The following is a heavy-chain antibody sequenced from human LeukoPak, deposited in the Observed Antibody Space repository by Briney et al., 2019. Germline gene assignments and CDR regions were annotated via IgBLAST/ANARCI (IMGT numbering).Heavy chain of an antibody. Sequence: GGSLRLSCAASGFTVSSNYMSWVRQAPGKGLELVSLTYSDGSTYYADSLKGRFTISRDNSENSLNLQMNTLRADDTAVYYCARGENGIGAAFDIWGQGTMVTVSS. V-gene: IGHV3-53*01. J-gene: IGHJ3*02. CDR3: ARGENGIGAAFDI. CDR1: GFTVSSNY. CDR2: TYSDGST. D-gene: IGHD3-16*01.